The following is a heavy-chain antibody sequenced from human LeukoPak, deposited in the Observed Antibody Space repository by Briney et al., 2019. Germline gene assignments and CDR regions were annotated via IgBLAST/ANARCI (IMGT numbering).Heavy chain of an antibody. CDR3: AREGAYCSTTSCYGLRAFDI. Sequence: PGGSLRLSCVAPGFTYTTYGWSWVRQAPGKGLEWLANIKKNGSENYYVDSVKGRFTISRDNAKTSLYLQMNSLRAEDTAIYYCAREGAYCSTTSCYGLRAFDIWGQGTMVTVSS. D-gene: IGHD2-2*01. CDR2: IKKNGSEN. CDR1: GFTYTTYG. V-gene: IGHV3-7*01. J-gene: IGHJ3*02.